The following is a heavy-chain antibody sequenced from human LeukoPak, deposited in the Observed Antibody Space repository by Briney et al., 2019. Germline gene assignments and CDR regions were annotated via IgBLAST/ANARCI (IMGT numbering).Heavy chain of an antibody. CDR3: AREGCSSTSCFPHNWFDP. CDR1: GFTVSSNY. D-gene: IGHD2-2*01. J-gene: IGHJ5*02. CDR2: IYSGGST. V-gene: IGHV3-66*01. Sequence: TGGSLRLSCAASGFTVSSNYMSWVRQAPGKGLEWVSVIYSGGSTYYADSVKGRFTISRDNSKNTLYLQMNSLRAEDTAVYYCAREGCSSTSCFPHNWFDPWGQGTLVTVSS.